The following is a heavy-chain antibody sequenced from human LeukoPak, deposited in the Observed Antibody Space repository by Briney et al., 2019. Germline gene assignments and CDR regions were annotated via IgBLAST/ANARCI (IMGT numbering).Heavy chain of an antibody. Sequence: PSETLSLTCTVSGGSISSYYWSWIRQPPGKGLEWIGYIYYSGSTNYNPSLKSRVTISVDTSKNQFSLKLSSVTAADTAVYYCARARIAAAGPSSPPPAGYWGQGTLVTVSS. CDR1: GGSISSYY. CDR3: ARARIAAAGPSSPPPAGY. D-gene: IGHD6-13*01. J-gene: IGHJ4*02. V-gene: IGHV4-59*01. CDR2: IYYSGST.